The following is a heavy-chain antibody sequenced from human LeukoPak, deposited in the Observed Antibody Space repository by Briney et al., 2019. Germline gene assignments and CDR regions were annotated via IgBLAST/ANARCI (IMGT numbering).Heavy chain of an antibody. D-gene: IGHD2-2*02. V-gene: IGHV1-2*02. CDR2: INPNSGGT. J-gene: IGHJ3*02. CDR1: GYTLTELS. CDR3: ARDRRYCSSTSCYTRNAFDI. Sequence: ASVKVSCKVSGYTLTELSMHWVRQAPGKGLEWMGWINPNSGGTNYAQKFQGRVTMTRDTSISTAYMELSRLRSDDTAVYYCARDRRYCSSTSCYTRNAFDIWGQGTMVTVSS.